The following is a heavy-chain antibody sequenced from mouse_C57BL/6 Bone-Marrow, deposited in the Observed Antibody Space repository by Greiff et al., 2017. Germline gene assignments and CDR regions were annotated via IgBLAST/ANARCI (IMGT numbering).Heavy chain of an antibody. J-gene: IGHJ1*03. D-gene: IGHD1-1*01. V-gene: IGHV5-2*01. CDR1: EYEFPSHD. CDR3: ARRKPSHYYGSPPYWYFDV. CDR2: INSDGGST. Sequence: EVKLMESGGGLVQPGESLKLSCESNEYEFPSHDMSWVRKTPEKRLELVAAINSDGGSTYYPDTMERRFIISRDNTKKTLYLQMSSLRSEDTALYYCARRKPSHYYGSPPYWYFDVWGTGTTVTVSS.